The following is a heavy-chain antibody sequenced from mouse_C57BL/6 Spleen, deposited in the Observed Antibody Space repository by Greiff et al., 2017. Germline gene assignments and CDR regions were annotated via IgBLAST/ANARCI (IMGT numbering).Heavy chain of an antibody. Sequence: VQLQQSGAELVKPGASVKLSCKASGYTFTSYWMQWVKQRPGQGLEWIGEIDPSDSYTNYNQKFKGKATLTVDTSSSTAYMQLSSLTSEDSAVYYCARMGYFDYWGQGTTLTVSS. CDR3: ARMGYFDY. J-gene: IGHJ2*01. CDR1: GYTFTSYW. CDR2: IDPSDSYT. V-gene: IGHV1-50*01.